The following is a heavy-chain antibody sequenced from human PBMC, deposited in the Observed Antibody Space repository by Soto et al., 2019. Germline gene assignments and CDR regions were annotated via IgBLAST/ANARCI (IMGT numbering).Heavy chain of an antibody. CDR3: AREEFTTGLD. V-gene: IGHV4-31*03. D-gene: IGHD1-1*01. J-gene: IGHJ4*02. CDR1: GGSISGGRYY. CDR2: ISYSGST. Sequence: SETLSLTCTVSGGSISGGRYYWTWIRQHPGKGLEWIGYISYSGSTYYNPSLRSRVAISIDTFKNQFSLNLNSVTGADTAVYYCAREEFTTGLDWGQGTLVTVSS.